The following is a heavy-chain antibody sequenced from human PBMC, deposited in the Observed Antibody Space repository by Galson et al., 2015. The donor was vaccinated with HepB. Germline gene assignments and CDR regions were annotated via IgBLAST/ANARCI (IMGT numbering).Heavy chain of an antibody. J-gene: IGHJ3*02. D-gene: IGHD5-24*01. CDR2: FDPEDGET. Sequence: SVKVSCKVSGYTLTELSMHWVRQAPGKGLEWMGGFDPEDGETIYAQKFQGRVTMTEDTSTDTAYMELSSLRSEDTAVYYCATGLRWLQLSGGLGAFDIWGQGTMVTVSS. V-gene: IGHV1-24*01. CDR1: GYTLTELS. CDR3: ATGLRWLQLSGGLGAFDI.